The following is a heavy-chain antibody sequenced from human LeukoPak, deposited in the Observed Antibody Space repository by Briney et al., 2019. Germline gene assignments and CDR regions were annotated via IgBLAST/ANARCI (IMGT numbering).Heavy chain of an antibody. D-gene: IGHD5-12*01. Sequence: ASVKVSCKASGYTFTSYGISWVRQATGQGLERMGWISAYNGNTNYAQKLQGRVTMTTDTSTSTAYMELRSLRSDDTAVYYCARPYSGYDWGAFDIWGQGTMVTVSS. V-gene: IGHV1-18*01. CDR2: ISAYNGNT. CDR3: ARPYSGYDWGAFDI. CDR1: GYTFTSYG. J-gene: IGHJ3*02.